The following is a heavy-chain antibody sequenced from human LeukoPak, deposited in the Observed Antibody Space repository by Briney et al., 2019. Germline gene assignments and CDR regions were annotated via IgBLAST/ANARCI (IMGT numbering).Heavy chain of an antibody. CDR2: IYYIGTA. D-gene: IGHD3-16*01. V-gene: IGHV4-30-4*01. CDR1: GDSISISDYR. CDR3: ARARGDSPRIYYYMDV. Sequence: PSQTLSLTCSVSGDSISISDYRWSWIRQSPGKGLEWIGYIYYIGTAYYNPSLRSRVALSADTSKNQFSLKLNSVTVADSAVYFCARARGDSPRIYYYMDVWGKGTTVTVSS. J-gene: IGHJ6*03.